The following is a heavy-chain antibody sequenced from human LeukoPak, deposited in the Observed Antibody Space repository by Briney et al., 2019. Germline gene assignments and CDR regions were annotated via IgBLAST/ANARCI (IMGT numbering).Heavy chain of an antibody. CDR3: GRDNYYGSGSYGFDY. CDR1: GFTFSDYY. D-gene: IGHD3-10*01. V-gene: IGHV3-11*01. Sequence: GGSLRLSCAASGFTFSDYYMSWIRQAPGKGLEWVSYISSSGSTIYYADSVKGRFTISRDNAKNSLYLQMNSLRAEDTAVYYCGRDNYYGSGSYGFDYWGQGTLVTVSS. CDR2: ISSSGSTI. J-gene: IGHJ4*02.